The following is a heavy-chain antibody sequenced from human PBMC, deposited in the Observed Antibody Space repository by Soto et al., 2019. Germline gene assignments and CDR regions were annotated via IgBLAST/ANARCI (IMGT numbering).Heavy chain of an antibody. Sequence: EVQLLESGGGLVQPGGSLRLSCAASGFTFSSYAMSWVRQAPGMGLERVEAISGSGGSTYYADSVKGRFTISRDNSKNTLYLQRNSLRAEDTAVYYCAKDLCPDSGGSDYWGQGPLVTVSS. D-gene: IGHD3-10*01. CDR2: ISGSGGST. V-gene: IGHV3-23*01. J-gene: IGHJ4*02. CDR3: AKDLCPDSGGSDY. CDR1: GFTFSSYA.